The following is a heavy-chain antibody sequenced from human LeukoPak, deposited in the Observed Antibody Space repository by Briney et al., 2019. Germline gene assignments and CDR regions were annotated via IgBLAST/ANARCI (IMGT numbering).Heavy chain of an antibody. CDR3: AKGPPTTYCSGGSCYLFAFDI. J-gene: IGHJ3*02. CDR2: INAGSSDI. V-gene: IGHV3-48*01. Sequence: GGSLRLSCATSGFDFSAAHMSWVRQAPGRGLEWVSYINAGSSDIYYADSVKGRFTISRDNAKNSPYLQMSSLRAEDTAVYYCAKGPPTTYCSGGSCYLFAFDIWGQGTMVTVSS. CDR1: GFDFSAAH. D-gene: IGHD2-15*01.